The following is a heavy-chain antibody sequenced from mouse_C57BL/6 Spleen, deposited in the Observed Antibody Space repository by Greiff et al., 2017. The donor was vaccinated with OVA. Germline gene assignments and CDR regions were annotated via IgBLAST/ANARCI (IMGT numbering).Heavy chain of an antibody. Sequence: VQLQESGPGLVAPSQSLSITCTVSGFSLTSYGVSWVRQPPGKGLEWLGVLWGDGSTNYHSALISRLSISKDNSKSQVFLKLNSLQTDDTATDYCAKPDYYGSRYFDVWGTGTTVTVSS. D-gene: IGHD1-1*01. CDR2: LWGDGST. J-gene: IGHJ1*03. V-gene: IGHV2-3*01. CDR1: GFSLTSYG. CDR3: AKPDYYGSRYFDV.